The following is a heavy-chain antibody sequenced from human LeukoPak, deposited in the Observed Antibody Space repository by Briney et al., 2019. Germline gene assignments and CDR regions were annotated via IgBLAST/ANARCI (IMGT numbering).Heavy chain of an antibody. J-gene: IGHJ6*04. CDR3: AELGITMIGGV. V-gene: IGHV3-7*01. D-gene: IGHD3-10*02. Sequence: GGSLRLSCAASGFTFSSYAMSWVRQAPGKGLEWVANIKEDGGEKYSVDSVKGRFTISRDNAKNSLYLQMNSLRAEDTAVYYCAELGITMIGGVWGKGTTATISS. CDR1: GFTFSSYA. CDR2: IKEDGGEK.